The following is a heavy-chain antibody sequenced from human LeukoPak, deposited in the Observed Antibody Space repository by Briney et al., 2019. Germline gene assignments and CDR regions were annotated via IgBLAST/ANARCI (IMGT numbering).Heavy chain of an antibody. D-gene: IGHD2-15*01. CDR2: IYTSGST. Sequence: SETLSLTCTVSGGSISSYSWSWIRQPAGKGLEWIGRIYTSGSTKYNPSLTSRVTMSVDTSKNQFSLKLRSVTAADTAVYYCARAVHCSGGSCYFDYWGREPWSPSPQ. V-gene: IGHV4-4*07. CDR1: GGSISSYS. J-gene: IGHJ4*02. CDR3: ARAVHCSGGSCYFDY.